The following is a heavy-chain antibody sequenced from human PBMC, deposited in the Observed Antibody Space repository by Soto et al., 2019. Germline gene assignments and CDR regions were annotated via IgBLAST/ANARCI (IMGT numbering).Heavy chain of an antibody. V-gene: IGHV4-61*01. D-gene: IGHD4-17*01. CDR1: GVSVSSGSFY. Sequence: SETLSLTCTVSGVSVSSGSFYWAWIRQPPGKGLEWIGFGSYSGTTNYKPSLKSRVTISVDTSRSQISLKVSSLTAADTAVYYCARGATVTKYDYWGQGTLVTVSS. J-gene: IGHJ4*02. CDR2: GSYSGTT. CDR3: ARGATVTKYDY.